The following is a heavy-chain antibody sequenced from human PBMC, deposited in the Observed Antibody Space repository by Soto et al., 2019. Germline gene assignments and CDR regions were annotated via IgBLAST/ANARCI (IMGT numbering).Heavy chain of an antibody. CDR2: IKSKTDGGTT. CDR1: GFTFSNAW. D-gene: IGHD4-17*01. Sequence: PGGSLRLSCAASGFTFSNAWMSWVRQAPGKGLEWVGRIKSKTDGGTTDYAAPVKGRFTISRDDSKNTLYLQMNSLKTEDTAVYHCTTDPDYGDYFHWGQGTLVTVPQ. CDR3: TTDPDYGDYFH. V-gene: IGHV3-15*01. J-gene: IGHJ4*02.